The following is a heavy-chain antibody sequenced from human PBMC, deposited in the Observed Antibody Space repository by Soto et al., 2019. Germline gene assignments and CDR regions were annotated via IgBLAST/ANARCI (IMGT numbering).Heavy chain of an antibody. CDR2: IYCSGTT. D-gene: IGHD2-2*01. Sequence: SETLSLTCIVSGGSISSGGYYWSWILHHPKKGLGWIGYIYCSGTTYYNPSLESRVTISVDTSKNQFSLKLSSVTAADTAVYYCARTHCSTTSCYEVNWFDPWGQGTLVTVSS. CDR3: ARTHCSTTSCYEVNWFDP. V-gene: IGHV4-31*03. J-gene: IGHJ5*02. CDR1: GGSISSGGYY.